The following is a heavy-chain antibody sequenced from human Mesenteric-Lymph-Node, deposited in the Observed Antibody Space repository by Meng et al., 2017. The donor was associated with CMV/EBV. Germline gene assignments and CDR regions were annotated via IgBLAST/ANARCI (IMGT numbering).Heavy chain of an antibody. CDR2: IYYIEST. Sequence: ASGPGLVKPSQTLSLTCTVSGGSTSSATYYSSWIRGPPGKGLEWIGYIYYIESTYYNPSLKSRVTRSVDTSKNPFSLKLSSVTAADTAVYYCAREGYGSWFGAATVDYWGQGTLVTVSS. CDR1: GGSTSSATYY. CDR3: AREGYGSWFGAATVDY. V-gene: IGHV4-30-4*01. J-gene: IGHJ4*02. D-gene: IGHD3-10*01.